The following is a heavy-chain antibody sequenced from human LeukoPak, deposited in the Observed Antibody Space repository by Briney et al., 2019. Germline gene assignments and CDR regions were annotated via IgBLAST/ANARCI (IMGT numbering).Heavy chain of an antibody. J-gene: IGHJ5*02. CDR1: GGSFSGYY. CDR3: ARGSSSSGWFDP. CDR2: INHSGST. V-gene: IGHV4-34*01. Sequence: KPSETLSLTCAVYGGSFSGYYWSWIRQPPGKGLEWIGEINHSGSTNYNPSLKSRVTISVDTSKNQFSLKLSSVTAADTAVYYCARGSSSSGWFDPWGQGTLVTVSS. D-gene: IGHD6-6*01.